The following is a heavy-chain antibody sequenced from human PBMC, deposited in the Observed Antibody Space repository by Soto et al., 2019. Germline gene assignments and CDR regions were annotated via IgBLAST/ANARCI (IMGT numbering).Heavy chain of an antibody. CDR1: GYSFTSYW. J-gene: IGHJ4*02. Sequence: GESLKISCKGSGYSFTSYWIGWVRQMPGKGLEWMGIIYPGDSDTRYSPSFQGQVTIPADKSISTAYLQWSSLKASDTAMYYCARRQRGQLLFGSFDYWGQGTLVTVSS. CDR2: IYPGDSDT. V-gene: IGHV5-51*01. CDR3: ARRQRGQLLFGSFDY. D-gene: IGHD2-2*01.